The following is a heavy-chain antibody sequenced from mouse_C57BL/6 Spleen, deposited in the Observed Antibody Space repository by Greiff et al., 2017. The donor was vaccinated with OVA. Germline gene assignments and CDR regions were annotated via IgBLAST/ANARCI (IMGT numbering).Heavy chain of an antibody. Sequence: EVQLVESGPGLVKPSQSLSLTCSVTGYSITSGYYWNWIRQFPGNKLEWMGYISYDGSNNYNPSLKNRISITRDTSKNQFFLKLNSVTTEDTATYYCASLTGTSAYWGQGTLVTVSA. CDR1: GYSITSGYY. CDR3: ASLTGTSAY. CDR2: ISYDGSN. V-gene: IGHV3-6*01. J-gene: IGHJ3*01. D-gene: IGHD4-1*01.